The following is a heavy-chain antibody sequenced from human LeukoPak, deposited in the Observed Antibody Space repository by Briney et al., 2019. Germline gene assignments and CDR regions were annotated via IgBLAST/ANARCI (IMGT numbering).Heavy chain of an antibody. CDR3: ARSWIQLWFMLDY. Sequence: GRSLRLSCAASGFTLSSYAMHWVRQAPGKGLEWVAVISYDGSNKYYADSVKGRFTISRDNSKNTLYLQMNSLRAEDTAVYYCARSWIQLWFMLDYWGQGTLVTVSS. CDR1: GFTLSSYA. D-gene: IGHD5-18*01. J-gene: IGHJ4*02. CDR2: ISYDGSNK. V-gene: IGHV3-30-3*01.